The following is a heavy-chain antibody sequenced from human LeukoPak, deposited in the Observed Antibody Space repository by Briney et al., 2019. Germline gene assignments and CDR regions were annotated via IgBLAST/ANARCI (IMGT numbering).Heavy chain of an antibody. CDR1: GASTSSHF. D-gene: IGHD2-21*02. Sequence: SETLSLTCTVSGASTSSHFWSWIRQPAGKGLEWIGRIYTSGSTNYNPSLKSRVSMSVDTSKNQFSLRLSSVTAADTAVYYCARDPNTGYCGGDCYPLWGQGTLVTV. V-gene: IGHV4-4*07. CDR3: ARDPNTGYCGGDCYPL. CDR2: IYTSGST. J-gene: IGHJ4*02.